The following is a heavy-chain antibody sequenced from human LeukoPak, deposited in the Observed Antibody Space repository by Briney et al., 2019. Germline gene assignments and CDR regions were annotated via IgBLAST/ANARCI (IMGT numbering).Heavy chain of an antibody. CDR1: GYRFTGYY. Sequence: AASAKVSCKASGYRFTGYYLHWVRQAPGQGLEWMGRINANSGGTDYAEKFQGRVTMTRETSIGTAYMEVSRLIYDDTAVYYCARDFSLWFDYWGQGTLVTVSS. CDR3: ARDFSLWFDY. D-gene: IGHD2/OR15-2a*01. J-gene: IGHJ4*02. V-gene: IGHV1-2*06. CDR2: INANSGGT.